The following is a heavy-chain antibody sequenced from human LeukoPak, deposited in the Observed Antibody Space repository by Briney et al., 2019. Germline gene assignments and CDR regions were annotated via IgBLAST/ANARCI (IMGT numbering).Heavy chain of an antibody. CDR2: ISAYNGDT. J-gene: IGHJ5*02. V-gene: IGHV1-18*01. Sequence: ASVKVSCKASGYTLSTYGISWVRQAPGQGLEWMGWISAYNGDTKYAQKVQGRVTMATDTSTSTAYMELRSLRSDDTAVYYCARDPSYDSSGYPNWFDPWGQGTLVTVSS. CDR1: GYTLSTYG. CDR3: ARDPSYDSSGYPNWFDP. D-gene: IGHD3-22*01.